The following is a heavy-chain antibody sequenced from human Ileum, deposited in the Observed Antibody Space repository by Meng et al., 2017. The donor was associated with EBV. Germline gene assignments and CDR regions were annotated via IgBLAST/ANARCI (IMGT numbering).Heavy chain of an antibody. CDR1: GDSISSDIW. D-gene: IGHD1-7*01. Sequence: QWHLEASGPGLVKPSGTLSFTCTVSGDSISSDIWWSWVRQPPGKGLEWIGEVYHRGDTNYNPSLKSRVDISVDKSKNQFYLSLFSVTAADTAVYYCGRDQGRELINHWGQGTLVTVSS. CDR2: VYHRGDT. V-gene: IGHV4-4*02. CDR3: GRDQGRELINH. J-gene: IGHJ4*02.